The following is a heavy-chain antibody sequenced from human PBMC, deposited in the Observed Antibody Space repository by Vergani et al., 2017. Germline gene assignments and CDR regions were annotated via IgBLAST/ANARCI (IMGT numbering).Heavy chain of an antibody. D-gene: IGHD3-3*01. Sequence: EVQLLESGGGLVQPGGSLRLSCAASGFTFSSYAMSWVRQAPGKGLEWVSAIRGSGGSTYYADSVKGRFTISRDNYKNTLYLQMNSLRAEDTAVYYCAKGYPDPRITIFGVVTDDAFDIWGQGTMVTVSS. CDR1: GFTFSSYA. V-gene: IGHV3-23*01. J-gene: IGHJ3*02. CDR2: IRGSGGST. CDR3: AKGYPDPRITIFGVVTDDAFDI.